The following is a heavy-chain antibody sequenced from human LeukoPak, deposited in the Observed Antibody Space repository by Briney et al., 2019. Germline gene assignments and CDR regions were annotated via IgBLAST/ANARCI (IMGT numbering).Heavy chain of an antibody. V-gene: IGHV4-34*01. CDR2: INHSGNT. Sequence: SETLSLTCAVYGGSFSGYFWSWIRQPPRKGLDWIGEINHSGNTNYNPSLKSRATISVDTSKSQFSLKLSSVTAADTAVYYRARRYDDLGSPLNDWGRGTLVTVSS. CDR3: ARRYDDLGSPLND. D-gene: IGHD3-10*01. CDR1: GGSFSGYF. J-gene: IGHJ4*02.